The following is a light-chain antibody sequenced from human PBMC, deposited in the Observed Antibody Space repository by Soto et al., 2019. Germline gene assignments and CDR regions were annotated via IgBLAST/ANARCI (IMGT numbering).Light chain of an antibody. CDR2: AAS. Sequence: AIQMTQSPSSLSASVEDRVTITCRASQGIRNDLGWYQQKPGKAPKLLIYAASSLQSGVPSRFSGSGSGTDFALTISSLQPEDFATYYCLQDYNYPPTFGGGTKVDIK. CDR1: QGIRND. CDR3: LQDYNYPPT. J-gene: IGKJ4*01. V-gene: IGKV1-6*01.